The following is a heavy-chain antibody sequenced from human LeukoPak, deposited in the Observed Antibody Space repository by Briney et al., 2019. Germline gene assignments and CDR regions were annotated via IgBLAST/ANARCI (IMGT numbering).Heavy chain of an antibody. V-gene: IGHV1-46*01. CDR1: GYTFTSYS. D-gene: IGHD6-13*01. CDR3: ARVAAAGEDFDY. Sequence: SVKVSCKASGYTFTSYSIHWVRQAPGQGLEWMGIINPSGSSTSYAQKFQGRVTMTRDMSTSTVYMELSSLRSEDTAVYYCARVAAAGEDFDYWGQGTLVTVSS. CDR2: INPSGSST. J-gene: IGHJ4*02.